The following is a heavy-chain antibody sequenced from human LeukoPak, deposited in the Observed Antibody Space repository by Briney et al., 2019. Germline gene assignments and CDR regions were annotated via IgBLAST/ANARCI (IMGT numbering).Heavy chain of an antibody. V-gene: IGHV1-8*03. J-gene: IGHJ4*02. CDR1: GYTFTSYD. Sequence: ASVKVSCKASGYTFTSYDINWVRQATGQGLEWMGWRNPNSGNTGYAQKFQGRVTITRNTSISTAYMELSSLRSEDTAVYYCARGSPYSSSWYYWGQGTLVTVSS. CDR3: ARGSPYSSSWYY. CDR2: RNPNSGNT. D-gene: IGHD6-13*01.